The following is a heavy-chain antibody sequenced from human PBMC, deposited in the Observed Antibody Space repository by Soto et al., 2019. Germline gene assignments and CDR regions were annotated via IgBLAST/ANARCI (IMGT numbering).Heavy chain of an antibody. CDR1: GFTFSSYA. Sequence: GGSLRLSCAASGFTFSSYAMSWVRQAPGKGLEWVSAISGSGGSTYYADSVKGRFTISRDNSKNTLYLQMNRLRAEDTAVYYCAKAGLGYCSGGSCSPPSYGYYMDVWGKGTTVTVSS. CDR3: AKAGLGYCSGGSCSPPSYGYYMDV. CDR2: ISGSGGST. J-gene: IGHJ6*03. D-gene: IGHD2-15*01. V-gene: IGHV3-23*01.